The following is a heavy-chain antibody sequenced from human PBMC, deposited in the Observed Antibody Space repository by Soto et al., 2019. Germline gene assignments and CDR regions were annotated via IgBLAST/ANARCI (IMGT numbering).Heavy chain of an antibody. V-gene: IGHV3-7*04. CDR1: GFTFSSFW. CDR3: ARAFYFDSSGHYYYYALDV. J-gene: IGHJ6*02. CDR2: INVDGREE. Sequence: GGSLRLSCAGSGFTFSSFWMTWVRQAPGKGLEWVANINVDGREEYYVDSVKGRFTISRDNAKNSLYLQMNSLRAEETAVYYCARAFYFDSSGHYYYYALDVWGQGTTVTVS. D-gene: IGHD3-22*01.